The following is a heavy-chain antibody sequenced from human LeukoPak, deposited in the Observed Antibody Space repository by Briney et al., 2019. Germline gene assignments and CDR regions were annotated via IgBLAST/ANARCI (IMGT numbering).Heavy chain of an antibody. V-gene: IGHV3-33*01. CDR3: ARGGDPRITMVRGVIPNDY. CDR2: IWYDGSNK. J-gene: IGHJ4*02. D-gene: IGHD3-10*01. Sequence: PGRSLGLSCAASGFTFSSYGMHWVRQAPGKGLEWVAVIWYDGSNKYYADSVKGRFTISRDNSKNTLYLQMNSLRAEDTAVYYCARGGDPRITMVRGVIPNDYWGQGTLVTVSS. CDR1: GFTFSSYG.